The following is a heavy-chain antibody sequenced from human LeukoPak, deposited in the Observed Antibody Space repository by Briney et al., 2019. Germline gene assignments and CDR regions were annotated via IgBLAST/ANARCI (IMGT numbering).Heavy chain of an antibody. CDR2: IKQDGSEK. CDR1: GFTFSSYW. Sequence: PGGSLRLCCAASGFTFSSYWMSWVRQAPGKGLEWVANIKQDGSEKYYVDSVKGRFTISRDNAKNSLYLQMNSLRAEDTAVYYCARDSVSSGYYFYYWGQGTLVTVSS. V-gene: IGHV3-7*01. J-gene: IGHJ4*02. CDR3: ARDSVSSGYYFYY. D-gene: IGHD3-22*01.